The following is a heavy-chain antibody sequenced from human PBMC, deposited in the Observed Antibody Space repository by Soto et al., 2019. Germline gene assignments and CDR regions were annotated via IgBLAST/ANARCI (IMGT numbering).Heavy chain of an antibody. J-gene: IGHJ5*02. CDR1: GYTFTSYA. V-gene: IGHV1-18*04. D-gene: IGHD6-6*01. Sequence: ASVKVSCKASGYTFTSYAVSWVRQAPGQGLEWVGWISAYNGNIKYAQKFQGRVTMTTDTSMSTAYMELRSLRSDDTAVYYCAGDYSSSPEWLDPWGQGTLVTVSS. CDR2: ISAYNGNI. CDR3: AGDYSSSPEWLDP.